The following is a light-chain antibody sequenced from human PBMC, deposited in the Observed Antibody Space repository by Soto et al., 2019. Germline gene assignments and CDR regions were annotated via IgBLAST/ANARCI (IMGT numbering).Light chain of an antibody. V-gene: IGKV3-20*01. J-gene: IGKJ1*01. CDR1: QSVSSSY. CDR2: GAS. CDR3: QQYGSSPWT. Sequence: EIVLTQSPGTLSLSPGERATLSCRTSQSVSSSYLAWYQQKPGQAPRPLTYGASSRAIGIPDKFSCSGSGTDFTLTISRVEPEDFAVYYCQQYGSSPWTFGQGTKVEIK.